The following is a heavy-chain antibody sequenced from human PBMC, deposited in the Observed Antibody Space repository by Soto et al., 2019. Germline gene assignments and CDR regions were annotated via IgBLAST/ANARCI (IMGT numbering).Heavy chain of an antibody. Sequence: QVQLQQWGAGLLKPSETLSLTCAVYGGSFSGYYWTWIRQPPGTGLEWIGEINHSGGTNYNPSLKSRVTISVDTSQNQFSLKLTSVTAADTAVYYCARDKITGLFDYWGQGTLVTVSS. J-gene: IGHJ4*02. CDR3: ARDKITGLFDY. CDR1: GGSFSGYY. V-gene: IGHV4-34*01. D-gene: IGHD2-8*02. CDR2: INHSGGT.